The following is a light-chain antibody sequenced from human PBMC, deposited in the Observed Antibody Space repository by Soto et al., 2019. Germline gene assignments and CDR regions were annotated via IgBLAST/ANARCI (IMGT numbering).Light chain of an antibody. V-gene: IGKV3-15*01. CDR1: QSVSSK. Sequence: EIVMTQSPATLSVSPGEGATLSCRASQSVSSKLAWYQQKPGQAPRLLIYGASTRATGIPARFSGSRSGTEFTLIISSLQSEDSAVYCCQQYNSWLWTFGQGTKVDIK. J-gene: IGKJ1*01. CDR2: GAS. CDR3: QQYNSWLWT.